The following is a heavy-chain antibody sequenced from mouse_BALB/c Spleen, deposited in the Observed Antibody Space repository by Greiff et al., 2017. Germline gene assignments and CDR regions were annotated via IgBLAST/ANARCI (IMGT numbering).Heavy chain of an antibody. D-gene: IGHD1-1*01. V-gene: IGHV5-12-2*01. CDR3: ARHYYGSSPGWYFDV. Sequence: EVQLVESGGGLVQPGGSLKLSCAASGFTFSSYTMSWVRQTPEKRLEWVAYISNGGGSTYYPDTVKGRFTISRDNAKNTLYLQMSSLKSEDTAMYYCARHYYGSSPGWYFDVWGAGTTVTVSS. CDR1: GFTFSSYT. CDR2: ISNGGGST. J-gene: IGHJ1*01.